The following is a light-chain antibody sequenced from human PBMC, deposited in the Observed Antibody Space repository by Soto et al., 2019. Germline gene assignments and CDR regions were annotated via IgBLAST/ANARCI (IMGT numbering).Light chain of an antibody. V-gene: IGLV1-51*01. CDR3: GTWDNSLSVVV. CDR1: SSNIGNNY. J-gene: IGLJ2*01. CDR2: DNN. Sequence: QSVLTQPPSVSAAPGQKVTISCSGSSSNIGNNYVSWYQQLPGTAPKLLIYDNNKRPSGIPDRFSGSKSGTSATLGITGLRTGDEADYYCGTWDNSLSVVVFGGGTKLTVL.